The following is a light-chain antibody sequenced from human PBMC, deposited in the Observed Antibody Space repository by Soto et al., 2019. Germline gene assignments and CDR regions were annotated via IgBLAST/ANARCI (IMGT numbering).Light chain of an antibody. Sequence: DIVMTQSPDSLAVSLGVRATINCKSSQPILYRPNNENALVWYQQKPGQPPKLLISWTSTRESGVPDLFSGSGSGTDFTLTISSLQAEVVSVYYCQQFYTTPAFGQGTRLEIK. V-gene: IGKV4-1*01. CDR1: QPILYRPNNENA. CDR2: WTS. J-gene: IGKJ5*01. CDR3: QQFYTTPA.